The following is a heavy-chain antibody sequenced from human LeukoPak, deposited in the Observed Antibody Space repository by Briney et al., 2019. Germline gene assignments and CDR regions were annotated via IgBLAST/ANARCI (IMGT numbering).Heavy chain of an antibody. J-gene: IGHJ5*02. D-gene: IGHD6-13*01. V-gene: IGHV4-39*01. CDR2: IYYSGST. Sequence: SETLSLTCSVSGGSISSSTYYWGWVRQPPGKGLEWIGSIYYSGSTYYNPSLKSRVTISVDTSKNQFSLELSSVTAADTAVYYCARHWESSFWSGWFDPWGQGTLVTVSS. CDR1: GGSISSSTYY. CDR3: ARHWESSFWSGWFDP.